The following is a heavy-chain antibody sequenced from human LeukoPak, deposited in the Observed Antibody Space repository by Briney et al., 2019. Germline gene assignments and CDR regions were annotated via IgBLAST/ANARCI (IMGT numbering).Heavy chain of an antibody. V-gene: IGHV3-7*03. J-gene: IGHJ2*01. CDR3: AKDNGPYGDYGMYFDP. CDR1: GFTFSSYW. Sequence: GGSLRLSCAASGFTFSSYWMSWVRQAPGKGLEWVANIKQDGSEKYYVDSVKGRFTISRDNAKNSLYLQMNSLRAEDTALYYCAKDNGPYGDYGMYFDPWGRGTLVTVSS. D-gene: IGHD4-17*01. CDR2: IKQDGSEK.